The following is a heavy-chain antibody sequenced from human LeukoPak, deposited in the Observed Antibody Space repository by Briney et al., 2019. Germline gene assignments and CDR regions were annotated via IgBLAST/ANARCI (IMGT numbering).Heavy chain of an antibody. CDR3: ARPRGGGSHDDFDC. CDR2: ISSRSNDI. J-gene: IGHJ4*02. CDR1: GSTFSTYS. V-gene: IGHV3-48*01. Sequence: GRSLRLSWAAAGSTFSTYSMNWVRQPPGNWLGWVAYISSRSNDIYYGDSVKGRFTISRDNAKNSLYLQMNSLRAEDTAVYLCARPRGGGSHDDFDCWGQGTRVTVSP. D-gene: IGHD1-26*01.